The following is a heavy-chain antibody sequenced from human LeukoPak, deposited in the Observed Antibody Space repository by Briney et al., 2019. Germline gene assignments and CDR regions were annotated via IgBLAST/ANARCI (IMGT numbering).Heavy chain of an antibody. J-gene: IGHJ4*02. CDR1: GYSFTSYW. Sequence: GASLKISRKGSGYSFTSYWIGWVRQMPGKGLEWMGIIYPGDSDTKYSPSFQGQVTISTDKSINTAYLQWSSLRASNTAMNYGARQGTIVAGTLGTTFDYWGQGTLLTVSA. D-gene: IGHD5-12*01. CDR2: IYPGDSDT. CDR3: ARQGTIVAGTLGTTFDY. V-gene: IGHV5-51*01.